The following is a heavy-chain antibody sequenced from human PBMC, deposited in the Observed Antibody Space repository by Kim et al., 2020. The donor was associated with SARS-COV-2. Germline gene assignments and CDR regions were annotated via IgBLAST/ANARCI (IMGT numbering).Heavy chain of an antibody. Sequence: GGSLRLSCAASGFTFSSYGMHWVRQAPGKGLEWVAVISYDGSNKYYADSVKGRFTISRDNSKNTLYLQMNSLRAEDTAVYYCAKDLQYYYGSGSYWPGGGGNWGQETLVTDSS. CDR1: GFTFSSYG. CDR2: ISYDGSNK. V-gene: IGHV3-30*18. D-gene: IGHD3-10*01. CDR3: AKDLQYYYGSGSYWPGGGGN. J-gene: IGHJ4*02.